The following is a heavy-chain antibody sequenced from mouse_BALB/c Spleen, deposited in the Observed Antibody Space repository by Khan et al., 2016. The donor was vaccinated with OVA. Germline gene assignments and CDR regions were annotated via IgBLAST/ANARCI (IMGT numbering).Heavy chain of an antibody. J-gene: IGHJ4*01. Sequence: QVQLQQSGPGLVAPSQSLSITCTVSGFSLSRYDLHWVRQPPGQGLEWLGMIWGGGGTDYNSTLKSRLSIRKDNSKSQVFLKMNSLQTDETAMFYCARAYNRYYGYYGMDYWGQGTSVTVSS. D-gene: IGHD2-14*01. CDR3: ARAYNRYYGYYGMDY. V-gene: IGHV2-6-4*01. CDR1: GFSLSRYD. CDR2: IWGGGGT.